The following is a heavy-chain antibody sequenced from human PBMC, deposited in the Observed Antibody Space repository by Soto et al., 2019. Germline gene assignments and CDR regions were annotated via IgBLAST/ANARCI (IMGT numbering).Heavy chain of an antibody. V-gene: IGHV4-59*01. J-gene: IGHJ4*02. Sequence: PSETLSLTCTVSGGSISSYYWSWIRQPPGKGLEWIGYIYYSGSTNYNPSLRSRVTISVDTSKNQFSLKLSSVTAADTAVYYCARYHRYYFDYWGQGTLVTVSS. D-gene: IGHD2-2*01. CDR2: IYYSGST. CDR1: GGSISSYY. CDR3: ARYHRYYFDY.